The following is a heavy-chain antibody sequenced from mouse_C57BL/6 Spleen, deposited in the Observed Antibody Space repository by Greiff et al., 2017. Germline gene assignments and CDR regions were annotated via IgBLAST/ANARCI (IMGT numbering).Heavy chain of an antibody. CDR3: ARGADYYGSNSAWFAY. V-gene: IGHV14-3*01. CDR1: GFNIKNTY. J-gene: IGHJ3*01. Sequence: VQLQQSVAELVRPGASVKLSCTASGFNIKNTYMHWVKQRPEQGLEWIGRIDPANGNTKYAPKFQGTATITADTSSNTSYLQLSSLTSEDIAIYYCARGADYYGSNSAWFAYWGQGTLVTVSA. D-gene: IGHD1-1*01. CDR2: IDPANGNT.